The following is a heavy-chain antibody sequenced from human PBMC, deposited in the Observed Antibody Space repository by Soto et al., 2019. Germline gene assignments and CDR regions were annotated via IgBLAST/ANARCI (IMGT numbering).Heavy chain of an antibody. Sequence: PSETLYLTCTVSGGSISSGDYYWSWIRQPPGKGLEWIGYIYYSGSTNYNPSLKSRVTISVDRSKNQFSLKLRSVTAADTAVYFCVRGQPHRITIFEVVIRSYDYGMDVWGQGTTVTVSS. CDR3: VRGQPHRITIFEVVIRSYDYGMDV. J-gene: IGHJ6*02. D-gene: IGHD3-3*02. CDR2: IYYSGST. V-gene: IGHV4-61*08. CDR1: GGSISSGDYY.